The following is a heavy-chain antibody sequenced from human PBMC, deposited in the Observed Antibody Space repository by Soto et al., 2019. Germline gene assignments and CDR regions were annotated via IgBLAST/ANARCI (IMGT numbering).Heavy chain of an antibody. J-gene: IGHJ4*02. CDR3: ARSGAYCTSITCLFDSF. CDR1: GSTFTSYG. D-gene: IGHD2-8*01. Sequence: ASLKVSCNTSGSTFTSYGYACVRHAPGQGLEWMGWISAYNGDTNYAQKFQDRVTLTTDTSTTTVYMELRNLGSDDTAIYYCARSGAYCTSITCLFDSFWGLGTLVTVSS. V-gene: IGHV1-18*01. CDR2: ISAYNGDT.